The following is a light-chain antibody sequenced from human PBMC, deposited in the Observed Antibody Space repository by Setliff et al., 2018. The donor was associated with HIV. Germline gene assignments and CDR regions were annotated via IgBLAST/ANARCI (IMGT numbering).Light chain of an antibody. CDR2: DVN. CDR3: SSYTGSATPWI. CDR1: SGDIGHYNY. V-gene: IGLV2-14*03. Sequence: QSALTQPASVSGSPGQSITIPCTGTSGDIGHYNYVSWYQQHPGKAPKLVIFDVNDRPSGVSPRFSGSKSGNAASLTISGLQTEDEADFYCSSYTGSATPWIFGTGTKGTVL. J-gene: IGLJ1*01.